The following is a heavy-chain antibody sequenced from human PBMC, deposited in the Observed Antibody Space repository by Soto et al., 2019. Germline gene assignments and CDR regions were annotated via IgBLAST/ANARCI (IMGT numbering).Heavy chain of an antibody. V-gene: IGHV3-30*18. J-gene: IGHJ6*02. Sequence: GGSLRLSCAASGFTFSSYGMHWVRQAPGKGLEWVAVISYDGSNKYYADSVKGRFTISRDNSKNTLYLQMNSLRAEDTAVYYCAKDLYYGSGSPPSEYYYYGMDVWGQGTTVTVSS. CDR1: GFTFSSYG. CDR3: AKDLYYGSGSPPSEYYYYGMDV. CDR2: ISYDGSNK. D-gene: IGHD3-10*01.